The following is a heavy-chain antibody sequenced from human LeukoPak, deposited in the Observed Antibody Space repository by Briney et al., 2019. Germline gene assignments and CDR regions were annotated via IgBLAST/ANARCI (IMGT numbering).Heavy chain of an antibody. CDR2: ISSSSSTI. J-gene: IGHJ4*02. Sequence: GGSLRLSCAASGFTFSSYSMNWVRPAPGKGLEWVSYISSSSSTIYYADSVKGRFTISRDNAKNSLYPQMNSLRAEDTAVYYCAREFDYWGQGTLVTVSS. CDR3: AREFDY. V-gene: IGHV3-48*01. CDR1: GFTFSSYS.